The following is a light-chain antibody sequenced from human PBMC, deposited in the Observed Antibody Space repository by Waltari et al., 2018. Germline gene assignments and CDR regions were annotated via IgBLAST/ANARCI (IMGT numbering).Light chain of an antibody. CDR2: SNN. V-gene: IGLV1-44*01. CDR3: ATWDDSLNGL. J-gene: IGLJ2*01. CDR1: SSNIGSKS. Sequence: SVLTQPPSVSGTPGPRVSISCSGSSSNIGSKSVNWYQQVPGTAPKLLIYSNNQRPSGVPDRVSGSKSGTSASLAISGLQSEDEADYYCATWDDSLNGLFGGGTKLTVL.